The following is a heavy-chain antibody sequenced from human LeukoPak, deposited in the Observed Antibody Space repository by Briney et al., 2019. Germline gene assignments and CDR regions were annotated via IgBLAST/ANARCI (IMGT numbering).Heavy chain of an antibody. CDR1: GYSFTSYW. V-gene: IGHV5-51*01. J-gene: IGHJ6*03. CDR3: ARHWEGYCSSTSCYTSYYYMDV. CDR2: IYPGDSDT. D-gene: IGHD2-2*02. Sequence: PGESLKISCKGSGYSFTSYWIGWVRQMPGKGLEWMGIIYPGDSDTRYSPSLQGQVTISADKSISTAYLQWSSLKASDTAMYYCARHWEGYCSSTSCYTSYYYMDVWGKGTTVTVSS.